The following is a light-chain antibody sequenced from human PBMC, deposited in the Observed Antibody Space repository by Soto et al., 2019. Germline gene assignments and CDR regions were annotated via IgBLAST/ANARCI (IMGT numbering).Light chain of an antibody. Sequence: EIVLTQSPATLSLSPGERATLSCRASQSVSSYLAWYQQKPGQAPRLLIYDASNRATGIPARFSGSGSGTDFTLTISSLEPGDFAVYYCQQRRNWPPYTFGQGTKLEIK. CDR2: DAS. V-gene: IGKV3-11*01. CDR3: QQRRNWPPYT. CDR1: QSVSSY. J-gene: IGKJ2*01.